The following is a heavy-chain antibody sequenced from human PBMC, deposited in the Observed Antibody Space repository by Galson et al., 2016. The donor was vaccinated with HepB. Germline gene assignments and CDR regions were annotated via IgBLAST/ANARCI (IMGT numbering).Heavy chain of an antibody. CDR1: GESLSDYF. J-gene: IGHJ4*02. CDR3: ARRRQWLAPSKFDY. CDR2: IHHSGST. V-gene: IGHV4-34*01. D-gene: IGHD6-19*01. Sequence: ETLSLTCAVYGESLSDYFWTWIRQPPGKGLEWIGEIHHSGSTNYKPSLKSRITISVDESKNQFSLNLNSVTAADTAVYYCARRRQWLAPSKFDYWGQGTLVTVS.